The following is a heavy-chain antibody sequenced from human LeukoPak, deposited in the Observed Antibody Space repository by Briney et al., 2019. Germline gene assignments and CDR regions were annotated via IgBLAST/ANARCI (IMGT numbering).Heavy chain of an antibody. CDR2: IYYSGST. CDR1: GDSISSGTHF. J-gene: IGHJ4*02. Sequence: PSETLSLTCTVSGDSISSGTHFWGWVRQPPGKGLEWIGSIYYSGSTYYNPSLKSRVTMSIDTSKNQFSLKLSSVTAADTAVYYCARDYGSGSYNSPFDFWGQGTLVTVSS. CDR3: ARDYGSGSYNSPFDF. V-gene: IGHV4-39*07. D-gene: IGHD3-10*01.